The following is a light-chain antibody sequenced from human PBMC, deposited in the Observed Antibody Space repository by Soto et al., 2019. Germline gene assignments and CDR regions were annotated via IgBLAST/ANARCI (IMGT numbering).Light chain of an antibody. Sequence: EIVLTQSPGTLSLSPGERATLSCRASQTACSNCLAWYQQKPGQAPRLLISGASNRATGIPDRFSGSGSETDFTLTISRLEPEDFAVYYCQQDGGSPGFPFGPGTRVDIK. CDR3: QQDGGSPGFP. V-gene: IGKV3-20*01. J-gene: IGKJ3*01. CDR2: GAS. CDR1: QTACSNC.